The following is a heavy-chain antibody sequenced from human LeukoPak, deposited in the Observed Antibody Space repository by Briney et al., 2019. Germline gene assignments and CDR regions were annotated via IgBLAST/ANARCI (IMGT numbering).Heavy chain of an antibody. CDR3: AKGGWLRQGANDY. CDR2: IGGSGGST. CDR1: GFTFTNFA. V-gene: IGHV3-23*01. D-gene: IGHD5-12*01. Sequence: AGGSLRLSCVASGFTFTNFAMTWVRQAPGKGLEWVSGIGGSGGSTYYADSVKGRFTISRDNSKNTVSLQMNTLRAEDTAVYYCAKGGWLRQGANDYWGQGTLVTVSS. J-gene: IGHJ4*02.